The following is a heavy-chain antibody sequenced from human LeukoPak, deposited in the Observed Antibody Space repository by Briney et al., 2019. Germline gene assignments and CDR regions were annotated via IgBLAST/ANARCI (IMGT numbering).Heavy chain of an antibody. J-gene: IGHJ4*02. V-gene: IGHV4-59*01. Sequence: PSETLSLTCTVSGGSISSFYWSWIRQPPGKGLEWIGYMYNRGNTNYNPSLKSRVTISEDTSQNQLPLQLRSVTAADTAVYYCAATIKRDYGDTNLDYWGQETLVTVSS. CDR3: AATIKRDYGDTNLDY. CDR2: MYNRGNT. CDR1: GGSISSFY. D-gene: IGHD4-17*01.